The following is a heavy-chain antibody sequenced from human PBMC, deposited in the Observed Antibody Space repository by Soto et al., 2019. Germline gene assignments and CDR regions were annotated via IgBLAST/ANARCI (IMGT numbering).Heavy chain of an antibody. J-gene: IGHJ5*01. V-gene: IGHV3-20*03. D-gene: IGHD4-17*01. Sequence: EVQLVESGGGVVRPGASLRLSAAAAGCSLDEYGISWVRHAPGKGLGWVSGMQRNGGSTGYAESVKGRFTMSRDDGKNCLYLQIDSLRAEDTAFYYCARDHRWGYEYGDYGDSWGHGTLVTVSS. CDR1: GCSLDEYG. CDR3: ARDHRWGYEYGDYGDS. CDR2: MQRNGGST.